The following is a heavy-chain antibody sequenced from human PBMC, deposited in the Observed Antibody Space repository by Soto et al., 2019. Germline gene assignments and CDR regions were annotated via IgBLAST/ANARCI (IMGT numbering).Heavy chain of an antibody. D-gene: IGHD2-21*01. CDR2: MRSDGTEK. V-gene: IGHV3-7*05. J-gene: IGHJ4*02. Sequence: EVPLVESGGGLVQPGGSLILSCAASGFNISSSWMNWVRQAPGKGLEWVASMRSDGTEKLYVYSVGGRFSISRDSAKSSLYLQVCCLRGDGTAVCFCARDRAYLYFDYWGQGTLVNVSS. CDR3: ARDRAYLYFDY. CDR1: GFNISSSW.